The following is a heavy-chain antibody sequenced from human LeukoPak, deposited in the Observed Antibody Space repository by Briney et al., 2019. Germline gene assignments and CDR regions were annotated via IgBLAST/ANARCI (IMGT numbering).Heavy chain of an antibody. V-gene: IGHV4-59*02. Sequence: SETLSLTCTVSGDSVSSYYWGWIRQPPGKGMEWIAYIYYSGITNYNPSLKRRVTISLDTPKNQISLKLSSVTSADTAVYYCARGNSDYDYAFDIWGRGTMVTVSP. CDR1: GDSVSSYY. J-gene: IGHJ3*02. CDR3: ARGNSDYDYAFDI. CDR2: IYYSGIT. D-gene: IGHD5-12*01.